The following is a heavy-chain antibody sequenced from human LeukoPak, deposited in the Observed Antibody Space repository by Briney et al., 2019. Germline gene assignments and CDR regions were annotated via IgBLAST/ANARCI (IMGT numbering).Heavy chain of an antibody. CDR1: GGSISSGGYY. Sequence: SQTLSLTCTVSGGSISSGGYYWSWIRQHPGKGLEWIGYIYYSGSTYYNPSLKSRVTISVDTSKNQFSLKLSSVTAADTAVYYCAREGYDSSGLLDYWGQGTLVTVSS. D-gene: IGHD3-22*01. V-gene: IGHV4-31*03. J-gene: IGHJ4*02. CDR3: AREGYDSSGLLDY. CDR2: IYYSGST.